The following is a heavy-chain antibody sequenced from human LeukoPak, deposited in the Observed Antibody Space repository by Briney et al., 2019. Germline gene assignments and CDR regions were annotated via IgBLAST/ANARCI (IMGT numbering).Heavy chain of an antibody. CDR1: GGTFSSYA. CDR3: ARTTPPGSTYCDSSGYYGGFDY. V-gene: IGHV1-69*04. J-gene: IGHJ4*01. Sequence: SVKVSCKASGGTFSSYAISWVRQAPGQGLEWMGRIIPILGIANYAQKFQGRVTITADKSTSTAYMELSSLRSEDTAVYYCARTTPPGSTYCDSSGYYGGFDYWGQGTLVNVSS. D-gene: IGHD3-22*01. CDR2: IIPILGIA.